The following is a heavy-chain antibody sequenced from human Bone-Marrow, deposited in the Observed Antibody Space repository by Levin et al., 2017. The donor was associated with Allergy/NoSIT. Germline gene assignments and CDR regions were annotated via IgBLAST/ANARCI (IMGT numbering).Heavy chain of an antibody. J-gene: IGHJ4*02. CDR1: GFTFSSYA. CDR3: AKRLGPGIAVAGMDCDY. D-gene: IGHD6-19*01. CDR2: ISGSSGST. V-gene: IGHV3-23*01. Sequence: GGSLRLSCAASGFTFSSYAMSWVRQAPGKGLEWVSAISGSSGSTFYADSVKGRFTISRDNSKNTLSLQMNSLRAEDTAVYYCAKRLGPGIAVAGMDCDYWGQGTLVTVSS.